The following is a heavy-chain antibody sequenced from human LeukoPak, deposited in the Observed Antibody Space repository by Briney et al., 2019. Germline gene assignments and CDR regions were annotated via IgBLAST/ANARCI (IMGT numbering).Heavy chain of an antibody. CDR1: GFTFTGYY. D-gene: IGHD1-14*01. Sequence: ASVKVSGKASGFTFTGYYIHWVRQAPGQGLEWMGWINPNNGGTNYAQTFHDRVTMTRDTSISTAYMELSRLRSDDTAVYYCTRDLVGGTWASGYWGQGTLVTVSS. CDR2: INPNNGGT. V-gene: IGHV1-2*02. CDR3: TRDLVGGTWASGY. J-gene: IGHJ4*02.